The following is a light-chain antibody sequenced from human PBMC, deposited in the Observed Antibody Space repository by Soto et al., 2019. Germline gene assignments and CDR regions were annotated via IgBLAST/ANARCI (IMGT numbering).Light chain of an antibody. CDR3: HQYHGYSYT. V-gene: IGKV1-5*03. CDR1: QSIDSW. Sequence: DIQMTQSPSTLSASVGDRVTTTCRASQSIDSWLAWFQQKPGKAPKLLIYKASNLESEVPSSFSGSGSGTEFTLTISSLQPDDFATDYCHQYHGYSYTFGQGNNLEIK. J-gene: IGKJ2*01. CDR2: KAS.